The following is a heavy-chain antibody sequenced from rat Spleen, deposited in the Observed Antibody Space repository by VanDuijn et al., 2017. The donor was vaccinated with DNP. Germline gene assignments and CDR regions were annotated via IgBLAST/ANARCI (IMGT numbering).Heavy chain of an antibody. D-gene: IGHD1-11*01. CDR2: IDTSGVHT. J-gene: IGHJ2*01. V-gene: IGHV5S13*01. CDR1: EFTFSRSD. Sequence: EVQLVESGGGLVQPGRSLKISCVASEFTFSRSDVAWVRQAPKTGLEWVATIDTSGVHTYYRDSVKGRFTISRDNAKNTLYLQMNSLRSEDTATYYCARGGRSYFDYWGQGVMVTVSS. CDR3: ARGGRSYFDY.